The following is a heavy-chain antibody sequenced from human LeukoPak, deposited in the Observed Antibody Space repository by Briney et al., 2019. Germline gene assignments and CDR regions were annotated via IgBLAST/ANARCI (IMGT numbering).Heavy chain of an antibody. J-gene: IGHJ4*02. CDR1: GFTFSSYA. Sequence: GGSLRLSCAASGFTFSSYAMSWVRQAPGKGLEWVSAISSNGGSTYYANSVKGRFTISRDNSKNTLYLQMGSLRAEDMAVYYCARDTYCSSTSCYAAFHYWGQGTLVTVSS. V-gene: IGHV3-64*01. CDR2: ISSNGGST. D-gene: IGHD2-2*01. CDR3: ARDTYCSSTSCYAAFHY.